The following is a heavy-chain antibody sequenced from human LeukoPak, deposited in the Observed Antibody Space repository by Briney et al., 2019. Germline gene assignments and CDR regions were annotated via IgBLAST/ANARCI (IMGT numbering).Heavy chain of an antibody. Sequence: SETLSLTCAVYGGSFSGYYWSWIRQPPGKGLEWIGSIYYSGSTYYNPSLKSRVTISVDTSKNQFSLKLSSVTAADTAVYYCARGRGSIAAFFDPWGQGTLVTVSS. CDR3: ARGRGSIAAFFDP. CDR1: GGSFSGYY. J-gene: IGHJ5*02. D-gene: IGHD6-6*01. CDR2: IYYSGST. V-gene: IGHV4-34*01.